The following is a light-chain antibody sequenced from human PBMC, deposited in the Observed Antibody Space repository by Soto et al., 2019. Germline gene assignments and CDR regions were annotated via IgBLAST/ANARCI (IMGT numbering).Light chain of an antibody. J-gene: IGLJ2*01. CDR1: SSDIVGYNY. Sequence: SVLTQPASVSGSPGQSITISCTGSSSDIVGYNYVSWYQQHPGKAPKLIIYDVTYRHSGLSYRFSASKSGSTASLTISGLQPADEADYYCSSYSGSTTHILFGGGTKLTVL. V-gene: IGLV2-14*01. CDR3: SSYSGSTTHIL. CDR2: DVT.